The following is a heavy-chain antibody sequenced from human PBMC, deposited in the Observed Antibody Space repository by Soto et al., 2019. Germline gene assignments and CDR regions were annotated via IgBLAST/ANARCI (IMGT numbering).Heavy chain of an antibody. J-gene: IGHJ4*02. D-gene: IGHD3-22*01. Sequence: GGYRRLSCAASGCTFSDYYMSWIRQAPGKGLEWVSYISSSSSYTNYADSVKGRFTISRDNAKNSLYLQMNSLRAEDTAVYYCAREYYYDSSGYGPDYWGQGT. CDR1: GCTFSDYY. CDR2: ISSSSSYT. CDR3: AREYYYDSSGYGPDY. V-gene: IGHV3-11*05.